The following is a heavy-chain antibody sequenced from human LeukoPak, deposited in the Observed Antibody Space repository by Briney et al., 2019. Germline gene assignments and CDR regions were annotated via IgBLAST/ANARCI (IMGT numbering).Heavy chain of an antibody. CDR3: ARDGEDIVVVPAAI. D-gene: IGHD2-2*01. J-gene: IGHJ4*02. CDR1: GYTFTGYY. V-gene: IGHV1-2*02. Sequence: ASVKVSCKASGYTFTGYYMHWVRQAPGQGLEWMGWINPNSGGTNYAQKFQGRVTMTRDTSISTAYMELSRLRSDDTAVYCCARDGEDIVVVPAAIWGQGTLVTVSS. CDR2: INPNSGGT.